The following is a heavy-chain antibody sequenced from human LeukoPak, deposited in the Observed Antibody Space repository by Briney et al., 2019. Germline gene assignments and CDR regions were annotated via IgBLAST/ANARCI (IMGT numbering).Heavy chain of an antibody. CDR2: IYPGDSDT. J-gene: IGHJ4*02. CDR1: RYSFTSQW. D-gene: IGHD6-13*01. V-gene: IGHV5-51*01. CDR3: VKLGAYSSSWYGFFDF. Sequence: GESLKISCKGSRYSFTSQWIGWVRQMPGKGLECMGIIYPGDSDTRYSPSFQGQVTISADKSISTAYLHWSSLKASDTAMYYCVKLGAYSSSWYGFFDFWGQGSLVTVSS.